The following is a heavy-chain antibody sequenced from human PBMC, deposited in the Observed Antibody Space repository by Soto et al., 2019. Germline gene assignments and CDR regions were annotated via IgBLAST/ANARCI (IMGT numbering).Heavy chain of an antibody. Sequence: PGGSLRLSCAASGFTFSSYAVSWVRQAPGKGLEWVSAISGSGGSTYYADSVKGRFTISRDNSKNTLYLQMNSLRAEDTAVYYCASLYVDIVATIDGYYYMDVWGKGTTVTVSS. V-gene: IGHV3-23*01. D-gene: IGHD5-12*01. CDR2: ISGSGGST. CDR3: ASLYVDIVATIDGYYYMDV. CDR1: GFTFSSYA. J-gene: IGHJ6*03.